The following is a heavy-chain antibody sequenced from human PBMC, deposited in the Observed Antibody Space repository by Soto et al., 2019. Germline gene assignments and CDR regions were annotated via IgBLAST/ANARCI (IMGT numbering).Heavy chain of an antibody. J-gene: IGHJ4*02. CDR1: GFTFRSHW. V-gene: IGHV3-74*01. CDR2: INSDGSST. D-gene: IGHD4-4*01. CDR3: ARGGYSNLRFDY. Sequence: GGSLRLSCAVSGFTFRSHWMHWVRQAPGKGLVWVSRINSDGSSTDYADSVRGRFTLSRDNAKNTLFLQVNSLRAEDTAVYYCARGGYSNLRFDYWGQGTLVTVSS.